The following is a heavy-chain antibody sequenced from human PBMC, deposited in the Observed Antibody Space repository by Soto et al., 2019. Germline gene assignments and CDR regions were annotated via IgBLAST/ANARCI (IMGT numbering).Heavy chain of an antibody. J-gene: IGHJ5*02. CDR2: IYHSGST. Sequence: PSVTLSLSCTVSSASISNRRWSWIGQPQGKGLEWIGYIYHSGSTYYNPSLKSRVTISVDRSKNQFSLKLSSVTAADTAVYYCARVPSPWGQGTLVTVSS. CDR3: ARVPSP. V-gene: IGHV4-30-2*01. CDR1: SASISNRR.